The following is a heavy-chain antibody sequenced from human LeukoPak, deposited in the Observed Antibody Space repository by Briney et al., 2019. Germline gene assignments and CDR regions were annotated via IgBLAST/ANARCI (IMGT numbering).Heavy chain of an antibody. D-gene: IGHD3-22*01. Sequence: GGSLRLSCAVSGFTFSNYWMSWVRQAPGKGLEWVANIKQDESDKNYVDSVKGRFTISRDNAKNSLYLQMNSLRAEDTAVYYCGREYYDSSVDYWDQGTLVTVSS. CDR1: GFTFSNYW. CDR3: GREYYDSSVDY. J-gene: IGHJ4*02. V-gene: IGHV3-7*01. CDR2: IKQDESDK.